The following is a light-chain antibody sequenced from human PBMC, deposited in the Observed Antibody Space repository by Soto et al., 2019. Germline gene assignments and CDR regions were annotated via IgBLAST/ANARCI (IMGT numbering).Light chain of an antibody. J-gene: IGKJ4*01. CDR3: QKYNSAPLI. CDR1: QGISNY. Sequence: DIQMTQSPSSLSASVVDRVTIICRASQGISNYLAWYQQKPGKVPKLLIYAAATLQSGVPSRFSGSGSGTDLTLTISSLQPEDVATYFCQKYNSAPLIFGGGTKVDIK. V-gene: IGKV1-27*01. CDR2: AAA.